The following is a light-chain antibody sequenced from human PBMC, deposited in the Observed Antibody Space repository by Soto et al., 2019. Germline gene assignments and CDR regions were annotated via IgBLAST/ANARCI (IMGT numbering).Light chain of an antibody. J-gene: IGKJ4*01. CDR2: GAS. CDR3: HQYDSLPLT. V-gene: IGKV3-20*01. CDR1: QSVSTNY. Sequence: EIVLAQSPGTLSLSPGERATLYCRASQSVSTNYLAWYQQKRGQPPRLLIYGASIRATGIPDRFSGSGSGTDFTLTISILEPEDFAVYFCHQYDSLPLTFGGGAKVEIK.